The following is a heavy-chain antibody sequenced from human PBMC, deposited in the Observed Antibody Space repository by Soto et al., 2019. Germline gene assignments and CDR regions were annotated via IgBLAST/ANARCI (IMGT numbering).Heavy chain of an antibody. CDR2: IYSGGST. CDR3: ARDLGSSSWSYDAFDI. CDR1: GFTVSSNY. D-gene: IGHD6-13*01. Sequence: EVQLVETGGGLIQPGGSLRLSCAASGFTVSSNYMSWVRQAPGKGLEWVSVIYSGGSTYYADSVKGRFTISRDNSKNTLYLQMNSLRAEDTAVYYCARDLGSSSWSYDAFDIWGQGRMVTVSS. J-gene: IGHJ3*02. V-gene: IGHV3-53*02.